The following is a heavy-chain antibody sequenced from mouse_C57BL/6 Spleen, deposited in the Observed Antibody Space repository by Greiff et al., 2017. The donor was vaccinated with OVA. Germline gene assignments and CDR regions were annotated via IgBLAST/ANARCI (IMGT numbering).Heavy chain of an antibody. CDR1: GFTFSDYY. CDR3: ARGRDYLDY. J-gene: IGHJ2*01. Sequence: EVKLVESEGGLVQPGSSMKLSCTASGFTFSDYYMAWVRQVPEKGLEWVANINYDGSSTYYLDSLKSRFIISRDNAKNILYLQMSSLKSEDTATYYCARGRDYLDYWGQGTTLTVSS. CDR2: INYDGSST. V-gene: IGHV5-16*01.